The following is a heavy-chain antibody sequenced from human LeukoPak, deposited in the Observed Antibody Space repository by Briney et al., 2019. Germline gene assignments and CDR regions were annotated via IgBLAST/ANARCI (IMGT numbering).Heavy chain of an antibody. CDR1: GFTFSKDD. J-gene: IGHJ2*01. CDR3: TKEFCGSRAACAGGSYYDF. Sequence: GGSLRLSCAASGFTFSKDDFHWVRQAPGKGLEWVAAIGVTGDTYYADSVKGRFTISREDAANSLYLQMRSLGAGDTALNYRTKEFCGSRAACAGGSYYDFWGRGALVTVSS. V-gene: IGHV3-13*01. CDR2: IGVTGDT. D-gene: IGHD2-15*01.